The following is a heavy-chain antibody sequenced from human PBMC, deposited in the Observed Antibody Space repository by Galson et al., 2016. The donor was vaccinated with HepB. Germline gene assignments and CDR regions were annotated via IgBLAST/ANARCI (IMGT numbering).Heavy chain of an antibody. J-gene: IGHJ2*01. Sequence: SLRLFCAASGLNVTSDYMHWVRQAPGKGLEWVAGITNRGFSTYYSDSVKGRFTISRDNFNNTHSLQIKSVIAEDTAVYYCAKFRPPYSSDWYFDLWGRGTLVTVSS. CDR1: GLNVTSDY. D-gene: IGHD6-25*01. CDR2: ITNRGFST. V-gene: IGHV3-23*01. CDR3: AKFRPPYSSDWYFDL.